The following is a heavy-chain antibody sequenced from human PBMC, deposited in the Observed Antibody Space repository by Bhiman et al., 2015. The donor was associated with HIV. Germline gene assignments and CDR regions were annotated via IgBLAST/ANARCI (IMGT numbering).Heavy chain of an antibody. D-gene: IGHD6-6*01. J-gene: IGHJ4*02. CDR2: IGFAGDT. CDR3: ARGISYSTSVYFDY. CDR1: GFTFSSHD. Sequence: EVQLVESGGGLVQPGRSLRLSCAASGFTFSSHDMHWVRQATGKGLEWVSAIGFAGDTYYSGSVKGRFTISRDNAKNSLYLQMKNLRAEDTALYYCARGISYSTSVYFDYWGQGSLVTVSS. V-gene: IGHV3-13*01.